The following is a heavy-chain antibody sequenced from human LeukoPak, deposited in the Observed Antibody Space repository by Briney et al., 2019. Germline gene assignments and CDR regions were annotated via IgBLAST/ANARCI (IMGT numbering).Heavy chain of an antibody. V-gene: IGHV3-21*01. CDR3: ARAVGKYSSTGGDAFDI. D-gene: IGHD6-19*01. J-gene: IGHJ3*02. Sequence: NPGGSLRLSCAASGFTFSTSAMNWVRQAPGKGLEWVSSINQGATHIYYADSVKGRFTISRDNAKNSLYLQMNSLRAEDTAVYYCARAVGKYSSTGGDAFDIWGQGTMVTVSS. CDR1: GFTFSTSA. CDR2: INQGATHI.